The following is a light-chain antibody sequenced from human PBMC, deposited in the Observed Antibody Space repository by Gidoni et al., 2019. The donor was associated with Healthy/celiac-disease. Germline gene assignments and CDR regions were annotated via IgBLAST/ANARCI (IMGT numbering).Light chain of an antibody. J-gene: IGLJ3*02. CDR2: GKN. Sequence: SSELTQDPAVSVALGQTVRITCQGDSLRSYYASWYQQKPGQAPVLVIYGKNNRPSGIPDRFSGPSSGNTASLTITGAQAEDEADYYCNSRDSSGNHPTVFGGGTKLTVL. CDR3: NSRDSSGNHPTV. V-gene: IGLV3-19*01. CDR1: SLRSYY.